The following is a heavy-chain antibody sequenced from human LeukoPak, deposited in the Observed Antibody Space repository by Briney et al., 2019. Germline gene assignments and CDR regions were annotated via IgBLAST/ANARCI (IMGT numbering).Heavy chain of an antibody. V-gene: IGHV3-33*01. CDR2: TWYDGSNK. CDR1: GFSFGSYG. Sequence: PGRSLRLSCAASGFSFGSYGMHWVRQAPGKGLEWVAVTWYDGSNKNYADSVKGRFTISRDNSKNTLYLQMNSLRAEDTAVYYCARCITGTTNLFDYWGQGTLVTVSS. D-gene: IGHD1-20*01. CDR3: ARCITGTTNLFDY. J-gene: IGHJ4*02.